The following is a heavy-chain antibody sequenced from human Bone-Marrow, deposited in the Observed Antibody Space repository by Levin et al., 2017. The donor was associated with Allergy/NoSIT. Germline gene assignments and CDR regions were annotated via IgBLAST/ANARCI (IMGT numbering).Heavy chain of an antibody. D-gene: IGHD3-10*01. V-gene: IGHV4-30-4*01. CDR2: IYYSGST. CDR3: ARDPGTYYGSGSHTPY. Sequence: SQTLSLTCTVSGGSISSGDYYWSWIRQPPGKGLEWIGYIYYSGSTYYNPSLKSRVTISVDTSKNQFSLKLSSVTAADTAVYYCARDPGTYYGSGSHTPYWGQGTLVTVSS. J-gene: IGHJ4*02. CDR1: GGSISSGDYY.